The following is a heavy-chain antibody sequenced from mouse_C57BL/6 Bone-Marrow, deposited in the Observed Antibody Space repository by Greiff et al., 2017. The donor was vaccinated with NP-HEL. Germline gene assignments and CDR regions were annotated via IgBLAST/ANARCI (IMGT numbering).Heavy chain of an antibody. CDR1: GYTFTSYG. V-gene: IGHV1-81*01. CDR2: IYTRSGNN. J-gene: IGHJ3*01. Sequence: QVQLKESGAELARPGASVKLSCKASGYTFTSYGISWVKQRTGQGLEWIGEIYTRSGNNYYNEKFKGKATLTADKSSSTAYMELRSLTSEDSAVYFCARWEVAQASFSWFAYWGQGTLVTVSA. D-gene: IGHD3-2*02. CDR3: ARWEVAQASFSWFAY.